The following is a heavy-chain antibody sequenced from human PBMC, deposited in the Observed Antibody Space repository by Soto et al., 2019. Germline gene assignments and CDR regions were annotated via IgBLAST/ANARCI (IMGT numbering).Heavy chain of an antibody. Sequence: EVQLVQSGGEVKKPGESLKISCKGSGYSFNYYWIAWVRQMPGKGLEWMGIIYPNDADTRSRPSFQGQVTISADKSTSTAYLQWTSLKTSDTAMYYCARVPSVVAPGNDYFGLDVWGQGTTVTVSS. CDR3: ARVPSVVAPGNDYFGLDV. V-gene: IGHV5-51*01. CDR1: GYSFNYYW. J-gene: IGHJ6*02. CDR2: IYPNDADT. D-gene: IGHD2-2*01.